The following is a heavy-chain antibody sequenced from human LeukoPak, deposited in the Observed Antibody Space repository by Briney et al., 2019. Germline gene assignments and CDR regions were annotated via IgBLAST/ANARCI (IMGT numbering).Heavy chain of an antibody. CDR3: ARDLSWGQPDY. D-gene: IGHD3-16*01. J-gene: IGHJ4*02. Sequence: GGSRRLSCAASGFTFSNYWMRWVRQAPGKGLVWVSRIKKDGSTTNYADSVKGRFTISRDNAKNTLYLQMNSLRAEDTAVYYCARDLSWGQPDYWGQGTLVAVSS. CDR2: IKKDGSTT. CDR1: GFTFSNYW. V-gene: IGHV3-74*01.